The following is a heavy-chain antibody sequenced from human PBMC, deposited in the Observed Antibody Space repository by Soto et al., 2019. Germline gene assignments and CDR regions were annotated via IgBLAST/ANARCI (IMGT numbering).Heavy chain of an antibody. CDR3: ARGVGVVTFFDY. J-gene: IGHJ4*02. Sequence: SETLSLTCTVSGGPVSSGSYYWSWIRQPPGKGLEWIGYIYYSGSTNYNPSLKSRVTISVDTSKNQFSLKLSSVTAADTAVYYCARGVGVVTFFDYWGQGTLVTVSS. V-gene: IGHV4-61*01. D-gene: IGHD3-3*01. CDR2: IYYSGST. CDR1: GGPVSSGSYY.